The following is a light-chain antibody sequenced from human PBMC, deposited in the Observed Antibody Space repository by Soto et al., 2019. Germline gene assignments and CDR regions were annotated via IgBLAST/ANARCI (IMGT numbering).Light chain of an antibody. CDR1: QNVRSN. CDR3: QQYNSYSEA. J-gene: IGKJ1*01. CDR2: GAS. V-gene: IGKV3D-15*01. Sequence: EIMMTQSPATLSVSLGERATLSCRASQNVRSNLAWYQQKPGQAPRLLIYGASSRATGIPDRFSGSGSGTEFTLTINSLQSEDFAVYYCQQYNSYSEAFGQGTKVELK.